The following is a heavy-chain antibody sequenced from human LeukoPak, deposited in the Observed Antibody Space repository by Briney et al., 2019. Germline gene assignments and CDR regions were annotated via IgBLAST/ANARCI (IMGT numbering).Heavy chain of an antibody. CDR2: ISANGGAT. J-gene: IGHJ4*02. CDR1: GFTFSNFA. V-gene: IGHV3-23*01. CDR3: AKDRPCTTCSPSDY. Sequence: GGSLRLSCAASGFTFSNFAMSWVRQAPAKGLECVSLISANGGATYYADSVKGRFTISRDNSKSTLYLQMNSLRADDTAVYYCAKDRPCTTCSPSDYWGQGTLVTVSS. D-gene: IGHD2-2*01.